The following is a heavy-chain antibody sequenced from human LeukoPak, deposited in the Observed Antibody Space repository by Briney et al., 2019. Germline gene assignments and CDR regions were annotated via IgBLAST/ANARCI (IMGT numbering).Heavy chain of an antibody. J-gene: IGHJ3*01. CDR2: IKSKKDGETT. D-gene: IGHD2-2*01. CDR3: ATLGYCTSICCYATDGGALDV. V-gene: IGHV3-15*05. Sequence: GGSLRLSCAGSGFIFNNAWMSWVRQAPGKGLEWVGRIKSKKDGETTDYAASVKGRFIVSRDDSKDTLYLQMNSLRVEDTGVYYCATLGYCTSICCYATDGGALDVWGQGTVVTVSS. CDR1: GFIFNNAW.